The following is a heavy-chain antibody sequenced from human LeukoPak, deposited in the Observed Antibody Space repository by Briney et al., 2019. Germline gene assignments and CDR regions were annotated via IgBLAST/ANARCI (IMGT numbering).Heavy chain of an antibody. J-gene: IGHJ4*02. D-gene: IGHD2-2*02. CDR2: MNPNSGNK. V-gene: IGHV1-8*01. Sequence: ASVKVSCKASGYTFTSYDINWVRQATGQELDWMGWMNPNSGNKGYPQKFQDRVTMTRNTSISTAYMELSSLRSEDTAVYYCARGRIDCSSTSCYTYWGQGTLVTVSS. CDR1: GYTFTSYD. CDR3: ARGRIDCSSTSCYTY.